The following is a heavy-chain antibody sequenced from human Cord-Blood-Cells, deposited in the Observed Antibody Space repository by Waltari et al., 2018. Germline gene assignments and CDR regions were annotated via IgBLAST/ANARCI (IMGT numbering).Heavy chain of an antibody. V-gene: IGHV1-3*04. CDR3: ARDRYSYGYFDY. CDR1: GYTFTSYA. J-gene: IGHJ4*02. CDR2: INTGNGNT. Sequence: QVQLVQSGAEVKKPGASVKVSCKASGYTFTSYAMHWVRQAPGQRLEWMGWINTGNGNTKYSQKFQGRVTITRDTSASTAYMELSSLRSEYTAVYYCARDRYSYGYFDYWGQGTLVTVSS. D-gene: IGHD5-18*01.